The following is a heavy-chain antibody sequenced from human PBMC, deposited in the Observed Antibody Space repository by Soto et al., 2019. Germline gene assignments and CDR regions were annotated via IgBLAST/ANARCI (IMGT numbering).Heavy chain of an antibody. CDR3: AREANSGSYFRGYYFDY. V-gene: IGHV3-48*02. CDR2: ISGSSSTI. Sequence: PGGSLRLSCAASGFTFSSYSMNWVRQAPGKGLEWVSYISGSSSTIYYADSVKGRFTISRDNAKNSLYLQMNSLRDEDTAVYYCAREANSGSYFRGYYFDYWGQGTLVTAPQ. CDR1: GFTFSSYS. D-gene: IGHD1-26*01. J-gene: IGHJ4*02.